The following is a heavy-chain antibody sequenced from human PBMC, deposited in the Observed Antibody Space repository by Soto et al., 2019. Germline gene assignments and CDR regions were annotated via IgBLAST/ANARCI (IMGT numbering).Heavy chain of an antibody. V-gene: IGHV3-23*01. CDR3: AKDSGSIRADSGYDYSYYYYGMDV. J-gene: IGHJ6*02. CDR2: ISGSGGST. Sequence: GGALRLSCAAPGFPLSSYAMSWVRPAPGKGVEWGSAISGSGGSTYYADSVKGRFTISRDNSKNTLYLQMNSLRAEDTAVYYCAKDSGSIRADSGYDYSYYYYGMDVWGQGTTVTVSS. CDR1: GFPLSSYA. D-gene: IGHD5-12*01.